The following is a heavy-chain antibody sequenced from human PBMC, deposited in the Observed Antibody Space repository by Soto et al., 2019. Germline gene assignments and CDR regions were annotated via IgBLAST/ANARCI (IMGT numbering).Heavy chain of an antibody. V-gene: IGHV4-59*01. Sequence: QVQLQESGPGLVKPSETLSLTCTVSGGSISSYYWSWIRQPPGKGLEYIGYIYYSGSTNYNPSLKGRVTISADTSKKQFSLKLSSVTAADTAVYYCASTIVVVVAATGHDAFDIWGQGTMVTVSS. J-gene: IGHJ3*02. CDR1: GGSISSYY. CDR3: ASTIVVVVAATGHDAFDI. CDR2: IYYSGST. D-gene: IGHD2-15*01.